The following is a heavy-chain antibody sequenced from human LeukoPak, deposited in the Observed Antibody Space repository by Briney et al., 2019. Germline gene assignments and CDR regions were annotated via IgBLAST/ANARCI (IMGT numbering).Heavy chain of an antibody. CDR2: IRYDGSNK. CDR1: GFTFSSYG. D-gene: IGHD3-22*01. V-gene: IGHV3-30*02. CDR3: AKFEIGVVITTGYFDY. J-gene: IGHJ4*02. Sequence: GGSLRLSCAASGFTFSSYGMHWVRQAPGKGLEWVAFIRYDGSNKYYADSVKGRFTISRDNSKNTLYLQMNSLRAEDTAVYYCAKFEIGVVITTGYFDYWGQGTLATVSS.